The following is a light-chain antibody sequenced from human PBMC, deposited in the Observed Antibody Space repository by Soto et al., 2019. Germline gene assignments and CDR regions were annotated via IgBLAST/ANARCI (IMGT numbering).Light chain of an antibody. CDR1: QGLLRRNGYNY. CDR2: LGS. V-gene: IGKV2-28*01. J-gene: IGKJ1*01. Sequence: IVLTPSPLALLVTPGKSSSIACRSSQGLLRRNGYNYLSWYLQKPGQSPELLIYLGSDRASGVPDNFSGSGSGTDVTLKITKVEAEDVRVYYCMQALQPLRTFGQGTKVDIK. CDR3: MQALQPLRT.